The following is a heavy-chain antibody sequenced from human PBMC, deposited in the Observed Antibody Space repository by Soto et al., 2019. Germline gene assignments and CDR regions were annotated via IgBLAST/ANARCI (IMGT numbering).Heavy chain of an antibody. CDR2: MSGSSKYI. Sequence: GGSLRLSCEASEFTLSSFRMTWIRQAPGRGLEWVSSMSGSSKYIYYADSVKGRFTISRDNAKNSLYLQMNSLRAEDTAVYYCASAYDSSGYYYHSGRTNDAFDIWGQGTMVTVSS. J-gene: IGHJ3*02. D-gene: IGHD3-22*01. V-gene: IGHV3-21*01. CDR3: ASAYDSSGYYYHSGRTNDAFDI. CDR1: EFTLSSFR.